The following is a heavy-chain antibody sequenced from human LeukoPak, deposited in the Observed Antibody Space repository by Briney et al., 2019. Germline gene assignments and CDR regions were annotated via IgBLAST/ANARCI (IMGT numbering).Heavy chain of an antibody. J-gene: IGHJ4*02. CDR3: ARIIINSGYSYGIDF. V-gene: IGHV3-33*01. Sequence: GGSLRLSCAASGFVFSSYGMHWVRQTPGKGREWVAVVWHDGSNKYYRDSVKGRFTISRDNSKNTLFLQMNSLRADDTAVYYCARIIINSGYSYGIDFWGQGTLVTVSS. CDR1: GFVFSSYG. D-gene: IGHD5-18*01. CDR2: VWHDGSNK.